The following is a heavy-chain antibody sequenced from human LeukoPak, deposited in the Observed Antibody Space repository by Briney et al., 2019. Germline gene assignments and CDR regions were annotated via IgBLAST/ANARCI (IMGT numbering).Heavy chain of an antibody. V-gene: IGHV4-38-2*01. Sequence: SETLSLTCAVSGYSISSGYYCGWIRQPPGKGLEWIGSIYHSGSTSYHPSLKSPATISVDTSNNQFSLTLSSVTDADPSVSYCARSRGDSHAGDFWGQGTLVTVSS. CDR2: IYHSGST. J-gene: IGHJ4*02. D-gene: IGHD5-18*01. CDR3: ARSRGDSHAGDF. CDR1: GYSISSGYY.